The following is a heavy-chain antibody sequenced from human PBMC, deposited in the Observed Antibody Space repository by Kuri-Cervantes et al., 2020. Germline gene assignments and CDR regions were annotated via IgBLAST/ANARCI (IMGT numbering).Heavy chain of an antibody. D-gene: IGHD2-2*03. CDR1: GFTFSHYW. V-gene: IGHV3-7*01. CDR3: ARVDFANDAFDI. Sequence: GGSLRLSCAASGFTFSHYWMSWVRQSPGKGLAWVGNIKQDGSDKYYVDSVKGRFTIARDNAKNSLYLQMNSLGAEDTAVYFCARVDFANDAFDIWGQGTMVTVSS. J-gene: IGHJ3*02. CDR2: IKQDGSDK.